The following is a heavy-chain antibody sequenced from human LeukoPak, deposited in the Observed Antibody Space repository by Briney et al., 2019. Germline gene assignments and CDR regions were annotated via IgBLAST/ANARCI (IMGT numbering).Heavy chain of an antibody. CDR3: ARSRITMIISDAFDI. J-gene: IGHJ3*02. Sequence: PGGSLRLSCAASGFTFSSYGMHWVRQAPGKGLEWVAVISYDGSNKYYADSVKGRFTISRDNSKNTLYLQMGSLRAEDMAVYYCARSRITMIISDAFDIWGQGTMVTVSS. V-gene: IGHV3-30*03. CDR2: ISYDGSNK. CDR1: GFTFSSYG. D-gene: IGHD3-22*01.